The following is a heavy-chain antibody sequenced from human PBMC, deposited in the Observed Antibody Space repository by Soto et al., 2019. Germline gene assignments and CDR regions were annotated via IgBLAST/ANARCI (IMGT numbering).Heavy chain of an antibody. V-gene: IGHV1-69*12. CDR3: ASVETQRYYYGMDV. CDR1: GGTFSSYA. Sequence: QVQLVQSGAEVKKPGSSVKVSCKASGGTFSSYAISWVRQAPRQGLEWMGGIIPIFRTADYAQQFQGRVTITADEPTSTAYTELSSLRSEDTAVYYCASVETQRYYYGMDVWGQGTTVTVSS. CDR2: IIPIFRTA. D-gene: IGHD2-15*01. J-gene: IGHJ6*02.